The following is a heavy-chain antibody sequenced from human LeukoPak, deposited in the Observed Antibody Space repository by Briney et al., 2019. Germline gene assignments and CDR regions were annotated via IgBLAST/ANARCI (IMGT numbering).Heavy chain of an antibody. CDR2: FYTSANT. J-gene: IGHJ6*03. D-gene: IGHD3-22*01. CDR3: ARGLRDEERHYGYYYMDV. Sequence: SDTLSLTCTVSGDSVSGYYGSWIRQPPGKGLEWIGYFYTSANTNYNPSLKSRVTMSVDTSKNQFSLKLTSVTAADTAVYYCARGLRDEERHYGYYYMDVWGKGTTVTVSS. CDR1: GDSVSGYY. V-gene: IGHV4-4*09.